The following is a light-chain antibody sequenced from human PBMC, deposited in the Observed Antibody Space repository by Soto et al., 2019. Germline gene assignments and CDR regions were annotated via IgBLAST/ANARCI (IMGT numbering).Light chain of an antibody. J-gene: IGKJ1*01. V-gene: IGKV1-5*01. CDR2: DVS. CDR1: QSISDS. Sequence: IRMTQSPSTLSASVGDRVTITCLASQSISDSLAWYQQKPGKATDLLISDVSSLERGVASRFSGSGSGTEFTLTISSMQPDDFATYYCQQYHGYSRTFGQGTKVDIK. CDR3: QQYHGYSRT.